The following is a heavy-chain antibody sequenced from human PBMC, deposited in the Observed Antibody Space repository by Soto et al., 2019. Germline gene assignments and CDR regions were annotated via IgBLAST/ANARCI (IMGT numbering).Heavy chain of an antibody. D-gene: IGHD3-16*01. CDR1: GGSITNYY. CDR2: MYTKERT. Sequence: SETLSLTCTVSGGSITNYYWSWIRQPAGKGLEWIGRMYTKERTNYNLSFKSRVTMSVDTSKNQFSLKLNAVTAADTAVYYCARDDYKDGGNNWFDPWGQGTRVTVSS. J-gene: IGHJ5*02. CDR3: ARDDYKDGGNNWFDP. V-gene: IGHV4-4*07.